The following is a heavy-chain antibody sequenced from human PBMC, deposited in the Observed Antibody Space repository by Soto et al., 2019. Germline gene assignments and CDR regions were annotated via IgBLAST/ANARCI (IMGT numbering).Heavy chain of an antibody. Sequence: EVQLVESGGGLVQPGGSLRLSCAASGFTFSGYWMSWVRQAPGKGLEWVANIKQDGSEKYYVDSVKGRFTISRDNAKNSLYLLMSSLRAEDTAVYYCAKNNRYCSSTNCFVVDYWGQGTLVTVSS. D-gene: IGHD2-2*01. CDR2: IKQDGSEK. J-gene: IGHJ4*02. V-gene: IGHV3-7*01. CDR1: GFTFSGYW. CDR3: AKNNRYCSSTNCFVVDY.